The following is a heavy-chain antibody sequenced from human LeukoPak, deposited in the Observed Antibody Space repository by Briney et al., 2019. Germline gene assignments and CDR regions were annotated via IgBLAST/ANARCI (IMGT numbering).Heavy chain of an antibody. J-gene: IGHJ4*02. V-gene: IGHV4-39*01. CDR1: GFTFSDYY. CDR2: IVYSGST. CDR3: ARHEVNPNFDY. Sequence: SGGSLRLSCAASGFTFSDYYMTWIRQPPGQGLEWIGSIVYSGSTYYSPSLKSRVTISVDTSKNQFSLNLISVTAADTAVYYCARHEVNPNFDYWGQGTLVTVSS.